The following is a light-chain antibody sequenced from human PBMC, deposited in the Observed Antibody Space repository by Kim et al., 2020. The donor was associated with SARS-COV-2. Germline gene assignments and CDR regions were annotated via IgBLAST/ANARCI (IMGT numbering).Light chain of an antibody. Sequence: ASIGDRVTISCRASQGIDTWLAWYQQKPGKVPRLLIYAASILEGGVPSRFSGSGSGTDFTLTISSLQAEDFATYYCQQAYRFPRTFGQGTRLEIK. J-gene: IGKJ5*01. V-gene: IGKV1-12*01. CDR2: AAS. CDR1: QGIDTW. CDR3: QQAYRFPRT.